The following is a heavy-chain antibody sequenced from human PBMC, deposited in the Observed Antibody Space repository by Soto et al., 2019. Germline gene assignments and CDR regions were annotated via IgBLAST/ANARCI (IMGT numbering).Heavy chain of an antibody. Sequence: QVQVVESGGGVVRPGRSLRLSCAASGFTLSIYGMHWVRQAPGKGLEWVAVISYHGSDKYYADSVKGRFTISRDNSKNTLYLQMNSLRAEDTAVYYCAKDLLIQTVTTPGLWGRGTLVTVSS. D-gene: IGHD4-17*01. CDR3: AKDLLIQTVTTPGL. CDR1: GFTLSIYG. J-gene: IGHJ2*01. V-gene: IGHV3-30*18. CDR2: ISYHGSDK.